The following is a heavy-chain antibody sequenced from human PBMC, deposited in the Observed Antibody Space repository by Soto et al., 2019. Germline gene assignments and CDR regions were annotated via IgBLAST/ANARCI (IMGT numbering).Heavy chain of an antibody. CDR3: ATAKFRITIFVDWFDP. CDR1: GYTFTSDG. CDR2: ISAYNGNT. J-gene: IGHJ5*02. V-gene: IGHV1-18*01. D-gene: IGHD3-3*01. Sequence: VKVSCEACGYTFTSDGISWGRQAPGQGLEWMGWISAYNGNTNYAQKLQGRVTMTTDTSTSTAYMELRGLRSDDTAVYYCATAKFRITIFVDWFDPWGQGTLVTVSS.